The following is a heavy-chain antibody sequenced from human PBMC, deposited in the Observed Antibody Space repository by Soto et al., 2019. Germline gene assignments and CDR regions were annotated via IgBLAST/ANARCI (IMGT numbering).Heavy chain of an antibody. CDR2: VHHTGTT. Sequence: SETLSLTCGVSGYLISSGYYWGWIRQPPGKGLEWIGIVHHTGTTYYNPSLKSQVTISVDTSNNQFSLKLTSVTAADTAVYFCARSSGYLPGGYWGQGTLVTVSS. J-gene: IGHJ4*02. CDR1: GYLISSGYY. V-gene: IGHV4-38-2*01. D-gene: IGHD5-12*01. CDR3: ARSSGYLPGGY.